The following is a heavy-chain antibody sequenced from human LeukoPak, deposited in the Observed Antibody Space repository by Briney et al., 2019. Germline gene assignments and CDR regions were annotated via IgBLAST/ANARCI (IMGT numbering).Heavy chain of an antibody. Sequence: GGSLRLSCAVSGFTFSTKSMNWVRQAPGKGLEWVSYITADSGTTYYADSVKGRFTISRDNAKNSLYLQMNSLRDEDTAVYYCASRDYFDYWGQGTLVTASS. J-gene: IGHJ4*02. CDR1: GFTFSTKS. CDR2: ITADSGTT. V-gene: IGHV3-48*02. CDR3: ASRDYFDY.